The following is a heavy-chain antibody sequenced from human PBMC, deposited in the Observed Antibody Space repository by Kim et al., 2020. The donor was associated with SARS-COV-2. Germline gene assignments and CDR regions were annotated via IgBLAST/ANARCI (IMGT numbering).Heavy chain of an antibody. V-gene: IGHV7-4-1*02. CDR3: ARDATRRAVAENFDY. D-gene: IGHD6-19*01. Sequence: QGLTGRFAFSLDTSVSTAYLQISSLKAEDTAVYYCARDATRRAVAENFDYWGQGTLVTVSS. J-gene: IGHJ4*02.